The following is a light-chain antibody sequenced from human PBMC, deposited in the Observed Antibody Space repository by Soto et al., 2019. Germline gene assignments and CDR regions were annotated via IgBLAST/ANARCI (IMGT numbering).Light chain of an antibody. J-gene: IGKJ5*01. Sequence: EIVLTQSPGTLSLSPGERATLSCRASQSVSSSYLAWYQQKPGQAPRLLIYGASSRATGIPDRFSGSGSGTDFTLTISRLEPEDLAVYYCQQYGSSLLITFGQGTRLEIK. CDR2: GAS. V-gene: IGKV3-20*01. CDR3: QQYGSSLLIT. CDR1: QSVSSSY.